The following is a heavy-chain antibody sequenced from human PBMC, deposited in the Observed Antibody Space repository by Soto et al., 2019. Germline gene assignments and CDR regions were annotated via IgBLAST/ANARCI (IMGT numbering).Heavy chain of an antibody. J-gene: IGHJ6*02. D-gene: IGHD4-4*01. V-gene: IGHV4-31*03. CDR1: GGSISSGGYY. CDR2: IYYSGST. CDR3: ARDAAPDYSSSYYYYGMDV. Sequence: KPSETLSLTCTVSGGSISSGGYYWSWIRQHPGKGLEWIGYIYYSGSTYYNPSLKSRVTISVDTSKNQFSLKLSSVTAADTAVYYCARDAAPDYSSSYYYYGMDVWGQGTTVTVSS.